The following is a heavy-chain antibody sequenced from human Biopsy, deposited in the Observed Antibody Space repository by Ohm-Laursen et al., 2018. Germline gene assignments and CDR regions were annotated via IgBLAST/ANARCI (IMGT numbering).Heavy chain of an antibody. D-gene: IGHD3-9*01. J-gene: IGHJ4*02. CDR2: VTTTSSYI. Sequence: SLRLSCSAFGFDFSDYSMSWVRQAPGKGLEWVSSVTTTSSYICYADSVKGRFTISRDNSKNTLSLQMNSLRVEDTAMYYCLREAATGYYRTADFWGQGTLVTVSS. V-gene: IGHV3-21*01. CDR1: GFDFSDYS. CDR3: LREAATGYYRTADF.